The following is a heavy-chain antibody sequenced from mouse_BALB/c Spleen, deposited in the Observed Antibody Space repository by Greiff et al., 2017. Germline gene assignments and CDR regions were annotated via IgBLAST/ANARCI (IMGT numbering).Heavy chain of an antibody. CDR1: GFAFSSYD. D-gene: IGHD2-4*01. V-gene: IGHV5-12-1*01. Sequence: EVQGVESGGGLVKPGGSLKLSCAASGFAFSSYDMSWVRQTPEKRLEWVAYISSGGGSTYYPDTVKGRFTISRDNAKNTLYLQMSSLKSEDTAMYYCARHAGLRTYYFDYWGQGTTLTVSS. CDR3: ARHAGLRTYYFDY. CDR2: ISSGGGST. J-gene: IGHJ2*01.